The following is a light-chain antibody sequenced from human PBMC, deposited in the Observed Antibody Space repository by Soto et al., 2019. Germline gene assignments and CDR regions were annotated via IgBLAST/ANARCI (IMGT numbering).Light chain of an antibody. CDR1: QDISNY. Sequence: DIQITQSPFSLSASVRDRVTITFQASQDISNYLNWYQQKLGKAPKLLIYDASNLETGVPSRFSGSGSGTDFTFTISSLQPEDIATYYCQQYSHLITFGQGTRLEIK. J-gene: IGKJ5*01. CDR3: QQYSHLIT. CDR2: DAS. V-gene: IGKV1-33*01.